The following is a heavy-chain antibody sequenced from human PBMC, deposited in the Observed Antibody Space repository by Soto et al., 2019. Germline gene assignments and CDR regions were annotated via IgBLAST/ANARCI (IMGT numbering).Heavy chain of an antibody. D-gene: IGHD4-4*01. Sequence: GESLKISCKGSGYSFTSYWINWVRQMPGKGLEWMGRIDPSDSYTNYSPSFQGHVTISADKSISTAYLQWSSLKASDTAMYFCTRDLDYNGNSESFNIWGQRTMVTVSS. J-gene: IGHJ3*02. CDR2: IDPSDSYT. CDR1: GYSFTSYW. CDR3: TRDLDYNGNSESFNI. V-gene: IGHV5-10-1*01.